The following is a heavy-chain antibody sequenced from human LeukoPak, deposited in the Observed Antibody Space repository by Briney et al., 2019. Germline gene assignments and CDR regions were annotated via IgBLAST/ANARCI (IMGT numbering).Heavy chain of an antibody. Sequence: GGSLRLSCAASGFTFSSYWMSWVRQAPGKGLEWVANIKQDGNEKKYVDSVKGRFTISRDNAKNSLYLQMNSLRAEDTAVYYCARWGWLSSASPHFDYWGQGTLVTASS. J-gene: IGHJ4*02. CDR2: IKQDGNEK. V-gene: IGHV3-7*01. CDR3: ARWGWLSSASPHFDY. CDR1: GFTFSSYW. D-gene: IGHD3-22*01.